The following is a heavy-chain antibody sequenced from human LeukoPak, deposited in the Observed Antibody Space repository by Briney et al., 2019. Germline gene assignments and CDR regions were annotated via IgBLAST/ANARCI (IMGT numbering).Heavy chain of an antibody. D-gene: IGHD5-12*01. CDR2: IFPIFGTA. CDR1: GGTFRSYA. J-gene: IGHJ4*02. Sequence: AASVKVSCKASGGTFRSYAISWVRQAPGQGLEWMGGIFPIFGTANYAQKFQGRVTITADESTSTAYMELSSLRSEDTAVYYCARVSGYSGYDYFGYFDYWGQGTLVTVSS. V-gene: IGHV1-69*13. CDR3: ARVSGYSGYDYFGYFDY.